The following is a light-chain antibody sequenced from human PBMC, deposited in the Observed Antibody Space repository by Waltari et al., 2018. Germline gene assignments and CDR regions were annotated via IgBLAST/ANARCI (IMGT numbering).Light chain of an antibody. Sequence: DIQMTQSPSSLSASVGDTVTITCRASPGIGNYLNWFQQKPGKAPKLLIYAATTLQSGVPSRFSGSGAGTEFTLTSNRLQPEDFATYYCLQHNSYPLTFGGGTKVEIK. CDR1: PGIGNY. J-gene: IGKJ4*01. CDR2: AAT. V-gene: IGKV1-17*01. CDR3: LQHNSYPLT.